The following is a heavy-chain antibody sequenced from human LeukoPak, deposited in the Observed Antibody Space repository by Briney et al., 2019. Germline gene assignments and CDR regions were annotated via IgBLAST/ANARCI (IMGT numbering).Heavy chain of an antibody. Sequence: PGGSLRLSCAASGFTFSSYAMSWVRQAPGKGLEWVSAISGSGGSTYYADSVKGRFTISRDNSKNTLYLQMSSLRAEDTVVYYCAKNLGTNYYYMDVWGKGTTVTVSS. J-gene: IGHJ6*03. CDR3: AKNLGTNYYYMDV. CDR2: ISGSGGST. D-gene: IGHD1-1*01. V-gene: IGHV3-23*01. CDR1: GFTFSSYA.